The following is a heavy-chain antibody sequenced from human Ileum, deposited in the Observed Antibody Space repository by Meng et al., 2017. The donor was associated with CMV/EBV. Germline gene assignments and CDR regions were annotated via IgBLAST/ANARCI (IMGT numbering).Heavy chain of an antibody. Sequence: GGSLRLSCAASGFIFSTYSINWARQAPGKGLEWVSSISSSSSYIYYADSMRGRFTISRDNAKNSVYLQMNSLRAEDTAVYYCARDRNMFHGMDVWGQGTTVTVSS. CDR1: GFIFSTYS. CDR3: ARDRNMFHGMDV. J-gene: IGHJ6*02. V-gene: IGHV3-21*01. CDR2: ISSSSSYI. D-gene: IGHD3-10*02.